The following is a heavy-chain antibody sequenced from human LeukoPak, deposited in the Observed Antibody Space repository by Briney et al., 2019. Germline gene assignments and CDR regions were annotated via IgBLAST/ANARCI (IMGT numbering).Heavy chain of an antibody. D-gene: IGHD5-12*01. Sequence: ASETLSLTCTVSGGSISSYYWSWIRQPPGKGLEWIGYIYYSGSTNYNPSLKSRVTISVDTSKNQFSLKLSSVTAVDTAVYYCARSSGYDIDYWGQGTLVTVSS. CDR2: IYYSGST. CDR3: ARSSGYDIDY. J-gene: IGHJ4*02. CDR1: GGSISSYY. V-gene: IGHV4-59*01.